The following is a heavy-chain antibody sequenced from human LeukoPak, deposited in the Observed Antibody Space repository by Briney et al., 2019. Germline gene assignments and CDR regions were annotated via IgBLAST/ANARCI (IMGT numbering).Heavy chain of an antibody. V-gene: IGHV3-30-3*01. D-gene: IGHD3-10*01. J-gene: IGHJ4*02. CDR2: ISYDGSNK. CDR3: AAPLWFGESSFDY. Sequence: GGSLRLSCAASGFTFSSYAMHWVRQAPGKGMEWVAVISYDGSNKYYADSVKGRFTISRDNSKNTLYLQMNSLRAEDTAVYYCAAPLWFGESSFDYWGQGTLVTVSS. CDR1: GFTFSSYA.